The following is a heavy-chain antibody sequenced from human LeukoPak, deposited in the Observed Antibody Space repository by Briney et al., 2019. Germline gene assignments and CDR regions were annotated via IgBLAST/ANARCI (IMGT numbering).Heavy chain of an antibody. D-gene: IGHD3-9*01. CDR2: IYTSGST. V-gene: IGHV4-4*07. J-gene: IGHJ3*02. CDR3: ARDPYYDILTGYLIRGAFDT. CDR1: GGSISSYY. Sequence: SETLSLTCTVSGGSISSYYWSWIRQPAGKGLEWIGRIYTSGSTNYNPSLKSRVTMSVDTSKNQFSLKLSSVTAADTAVYYCARDPYYDILTGYLIRGAFDTWGLGTLVTVSS.